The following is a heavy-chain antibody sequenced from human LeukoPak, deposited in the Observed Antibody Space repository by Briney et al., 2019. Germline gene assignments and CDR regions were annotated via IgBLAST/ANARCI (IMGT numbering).Heavy chain of an antibody. D-gene: IGHD6-19*01. Sequence: GGSLRLSCAASGFTFSSYWMSWVRQAPGKGLEWVANIKQDGSEKYYVDSVKGRFTISRDNAKNSLYLQMNSLRAEDTALYYCASSGYSSGWRLYYYYMDVWGKGTTVTVSS. CDR1: GFTFSSYW. J-gene: IGHJ6*03. V-gene: IGHV3-7*03. CDR3: ASSGYSSGWRLYYYYMDV. CDR2: IKQDGSEK.